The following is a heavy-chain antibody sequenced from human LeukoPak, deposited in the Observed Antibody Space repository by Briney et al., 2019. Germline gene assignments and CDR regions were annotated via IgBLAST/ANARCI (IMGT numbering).Heavy chain of an antibody. J-gene: IGHJ4*02. Sequence: SVKVSCTASGGTFSSYAISWVRPAPGQGLEWMGGIIPIFGTANYAQKFQGRVTITADESTSTAYMELSSLRSEDTAVYYCAREYDSGTYTDYWGQGTLVTVSS. CDR2: IIPIFGTA. V-gene: IGHV1-69*01. CDR1: GGTFSSYA. CDR3: AREYDSGTYTDY. D-gene: IGHD6-19*01.